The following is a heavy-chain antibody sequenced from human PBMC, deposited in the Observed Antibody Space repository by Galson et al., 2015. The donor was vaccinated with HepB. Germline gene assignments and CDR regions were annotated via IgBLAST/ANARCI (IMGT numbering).Heavy chain of an antibody. CDR2: INAGNGNT. CDR1: GYTFTSYA. V-gene: IGHV1-3*01. D-gene: IGHD1-26*01. CDR3: ARDHCSGSYQEDYYYYYYGMDV. J-gene: IGHJ6*02. Sequence: SVKVSCKASGYTFTSYAMHWVRQAPGQRLEWMGWINAGNGNTKYSQKFQGRVTITRDTSASTAYMELSSLRSEDTAVYYCARDHCSGSYQEDYYYYYYGMDVWGQGTTVTVSS.